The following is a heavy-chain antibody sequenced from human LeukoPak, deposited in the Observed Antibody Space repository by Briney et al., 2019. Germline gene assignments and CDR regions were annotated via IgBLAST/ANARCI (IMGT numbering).Heavy chain of an antibody. Sequence: GGSLRLSCAASGFTFSNAWMSWVRQAPGKGLEWVGRIKSKTDGGTTDYAAPVKGRFTISRDDSKNTLYLQMNSLRAEDTAVYYCAREDSSGWYYAFDIWGQGTMVTVSS. V-gene: IGHV3-15*01. J-gene: IGHJ3*02. CDR2: IKSKTDGGTT. CDR3: AREDSSGWYYAFDI. D-gene: IGHD6-19*01. CDR1: GFTFSNAW.